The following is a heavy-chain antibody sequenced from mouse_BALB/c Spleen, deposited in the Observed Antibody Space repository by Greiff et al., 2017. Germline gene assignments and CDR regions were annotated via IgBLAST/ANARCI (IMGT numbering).Heavy chain of an antibody. J-gene: IGHJ1*01. CDR1: GYTFTDYA. D-gene: IGHD2-5*01. V-gene: IGHV1S137*01. CDR2: ISTYYGDA. Sequence: QVQLQQSGAELVRPGVSVKISCKGSGYTFTDYAMHWVKQSHAKSLEWIGVISTYYGDASYNQKFKGKATMTVDKSSSTAYMELARLTSEDSAIYYCARSSKGYFDVWGEGTTVTVSS. CDR3: ARSSKGYFDV.